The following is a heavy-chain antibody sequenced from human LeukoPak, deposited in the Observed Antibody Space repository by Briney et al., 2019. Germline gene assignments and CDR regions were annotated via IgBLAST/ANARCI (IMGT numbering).Heavy chain of an antibody. CDR2: IKQDGSEK. Sequence: GGSLRLSCAASEFTLSSYWMHWVRQAPGKGLEWVANIKQDGSEKYYVDSVKGRFTISRDNAKNSLYLQMNSLRVEDTAVYYCAKDGSAAGRYYYYGMDVWGQGTTVTVSS. CDR3: AKDGSAAGRYYYYGMDV. CDR1: EFTLSSYW. D-gene: IGHD6-13*01. J-gene: IGHJ6*02. V-gene: IGHV3-7*03.